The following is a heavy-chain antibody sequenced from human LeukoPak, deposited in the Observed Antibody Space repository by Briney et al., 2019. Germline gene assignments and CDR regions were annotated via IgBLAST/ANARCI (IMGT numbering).Heavy chain of an antibody. V-gene: IGHV3-33*01. Sequence: GGSLRLSCAASGFTFSSYGMHWVRQAPGKGLEWVAVIWYDGSNKYYADSVKGRFTISRDNSKNTLYLQMNSLRAEDTAVYYCARDPTTGVVPADKFSSDYYFDYWGQGTLATVSS. D-gene: IGHD2-2*01. CDR1: GFTFSSYG. CDR2: IWYDGSNK. CDR3: ARDPTTGVVPADKFSSDYYFDY. J-gene: IGHJ4*02.